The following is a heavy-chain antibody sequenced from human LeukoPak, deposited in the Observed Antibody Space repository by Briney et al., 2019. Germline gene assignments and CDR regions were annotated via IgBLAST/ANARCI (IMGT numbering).Heavy chain of an antibody. CDR2: ISWNSGSI. CDR1: GFTFDDYA. V-gene: IGHV3-9*01. Sequence: PGRSQRLSCAASGFTFDDYAMHWVRQAPGEGLEWVSGISWNSGSIGYAYFVKGRFTISRDNAKTSLYLQMNSLRAEDTALYYCAKDSSSYNYYYMDVWGKGTTVTVSS. CDR3: AKDSSSYNYYYMDV. J-gene: IGHJ6*03.